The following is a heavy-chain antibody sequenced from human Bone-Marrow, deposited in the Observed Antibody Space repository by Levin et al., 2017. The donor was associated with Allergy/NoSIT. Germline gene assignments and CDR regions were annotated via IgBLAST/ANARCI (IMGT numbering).Heavy chain of an antibody. CDR2: IYYSGNT. V-gene: IGHV4-31*03. CDR1: GGSISGGGYY. CDR3: ARFNGYDFDY. D-gene: IGHD5-12*01. J-gene: IGHJ4*02. Sequence: PSETLSLTCTVSGGSISGGGYYWSWIRQHPGTGLEWIGYIYYSGNTYYNPSLKSRVIISVVTSKNQLSLKLTSVTGADTAVYYCARFNGYDFDYWGQGTLVTVSS.